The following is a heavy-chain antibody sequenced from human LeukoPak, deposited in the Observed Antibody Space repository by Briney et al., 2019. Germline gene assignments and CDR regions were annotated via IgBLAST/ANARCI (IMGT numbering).Heavy chain of an antibody. CDR3: PTHGNWAFDF. CDR2: INEVGSDK. CDR1: GFTFSSSC. D-gene: IGHD1-1*01. J-gene: IGHJ3*01. Sequence: GGSLRLSCAASGFTFSSSCMSWVRQAPGKGLEWVATINEVGSDKQYMDSVKGRLSISRDNPKNSLYLPMNSPRAEETAVYFCPTHGNWAFDFWGQGTMVTVSS. V-gene: IGHV3-7*02.